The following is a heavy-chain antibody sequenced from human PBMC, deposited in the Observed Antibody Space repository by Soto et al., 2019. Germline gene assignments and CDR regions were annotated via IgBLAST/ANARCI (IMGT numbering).Heavy chain of an antibody. CDR3: ARDTAAGERYNWFDP. CDR1: GFTFSSYA. Sequence: GGSLRLSCAASGFTFSSYAMHWVRQAPGKGLEWVAVISYDGSNKYYADSVKGRFTISRDNSKNTLYLQMNSLRAEDTAVYYCARDTAAGERYNWFDPWGQGTLVTVSS. D-gene: IGHD6-13*01. CDR2: ISYDGSNK. J-gene: IGHJ5*02. V-gene: IGHV3-30-3*01.